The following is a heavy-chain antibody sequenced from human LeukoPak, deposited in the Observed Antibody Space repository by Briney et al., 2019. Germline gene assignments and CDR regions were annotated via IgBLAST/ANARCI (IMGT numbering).Heavy chain of an antibody. CDR1: GFTVSSNY. Sequence: GGSLRLSCAASGFTVSSNYMSWARQAPGKGLEWVSVIYSGGSTYYADSVKGRFTISRDNSKNTLYLQMNSLRAEDTAVYYCARDYYYDSSGYYQGYYFDYWGQGTLVTVSS. D-gene: IGHD3-22*01. V-gene: IGHV3-66*01. J-gene: IGHJ4*02. CDR3: ARDYYYDSSGYYQGYYFDY. CDR2: IYSGGST.